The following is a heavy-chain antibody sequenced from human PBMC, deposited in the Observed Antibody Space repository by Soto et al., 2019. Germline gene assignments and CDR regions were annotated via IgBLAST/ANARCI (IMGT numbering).Heavy chain of an antibody. V-gene: IGHV1-8*01. CDR3: AREAAALGNDY. CDR2: MNPNSGNT. Sequence: QVQLVQSGAEVKKPGASVKVSCKASGYTFTSYDINWVRQATGQGLEWMGWMNPNSGNTCYAQKFHGRVTMTRTTSISTAYMELSSLRSEYTAVYYCAREAAALGNDYWGQGTLVTVSS. D-gene: IGHD2-2*01. J-gene: IGHJ4*02. CDR1: GYTFTSYD.